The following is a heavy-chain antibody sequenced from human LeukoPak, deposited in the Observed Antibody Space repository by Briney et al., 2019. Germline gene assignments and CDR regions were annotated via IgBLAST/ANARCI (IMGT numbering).Heavy chain of an antibody. J-gene: IGHJ4*02. V-gene: IGHV3-48*01. CDR2: LRGDSETI. CDR1: GFTFSSYS. D-gene: IGHD3-10*01. Sequence: RPGGSLRLSCAASGFTFSSYSMNWVRQAPGKGLEWVSSLRGDSETIYYADSVKGRFTISRDNSKNTLYLQMNSLRAEDTALYYCARDWTGDSDGIDSWGQGTLVTVSS. CDR3: ARDWTGDSDGIDS.